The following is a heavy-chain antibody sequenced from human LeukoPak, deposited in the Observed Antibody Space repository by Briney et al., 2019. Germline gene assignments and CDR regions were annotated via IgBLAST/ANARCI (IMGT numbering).Heavy chain of an antibody. CDR2: IYHSGST. D-gene: IGHD3-22*01. Sequence: SETLSLTCAVSGGSISSSHWWSWVRQPPGKGLEWIGEIYHSGSTNYNPSLKSRVTISVDESKNQLSLKLSSVTAADTAVYYCARLVKPGSGYYYYYFDHWGQGTLVTVSS. J-gene: IGHJ4*02. CDR3: ARLVKPGSGYYYYYFDH. V-gene: IGHV4-4*02. CDR1: GGSISSSHW.